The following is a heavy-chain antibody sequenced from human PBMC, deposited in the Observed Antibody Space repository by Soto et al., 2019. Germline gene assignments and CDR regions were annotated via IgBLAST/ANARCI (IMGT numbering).Heavy chain of an antibody. CDR2: ISWNSGSI. CDR3: AKEADY. Sequence: EVQLVESGGGLVQPGRSLRLSCAASGFTFDDYAMQWVRQAPGKGLEWVSGISWNSGSIGYADSVKGRFTISRDNAKNSLYLQMNSLRAEDTALYYCAKEADYWGQGTLVTVSS. V-gene: IGHV3-9*01. CDR1: GFTFDDYA. J-gene: IGHJ4*02.